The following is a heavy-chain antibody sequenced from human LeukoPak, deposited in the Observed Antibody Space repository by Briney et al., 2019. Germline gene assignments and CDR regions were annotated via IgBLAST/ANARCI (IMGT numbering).Heavy chain of an antibody. V-gene: IGHV1-2*02. CDR3: ASFKLETYYYYGMDV. J-gene: IGHJ6*02. CDR2: INPNSGGT. D-gene: IGHD1-1*01. Sequence: ASVKVSCKASGYTFTGYYMHWVRQAPGQWLEWMVWINPNSGGTNYAQKLQGRVTMTTDTSTSTAYMELRSLRSDDTAVYYCASFKLETYYYYGMDVWGQGTTVTVSS. CDR1: GYTFTGYY.